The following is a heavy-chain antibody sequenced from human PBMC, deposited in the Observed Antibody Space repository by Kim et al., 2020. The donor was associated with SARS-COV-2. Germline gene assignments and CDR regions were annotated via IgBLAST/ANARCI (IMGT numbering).Heavy chain of an antibody. J-gene: IGHJ3*02. CDR3: ARDYGDYRGDAFDI. D-gene: IGHD4-17*01. V-gene: IGHV4-59*01. Sequence: NPSLKSRVTISVDTSKNQFSLKLSSVAAADTAVYFCARDYGDYRGDAFDIWGQGTMVTVSS.